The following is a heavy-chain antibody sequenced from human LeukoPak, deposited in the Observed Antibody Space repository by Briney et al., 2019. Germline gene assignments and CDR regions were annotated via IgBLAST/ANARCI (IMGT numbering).Heavy chain of an antibody. Sequence: SETLSLTCTVSAGSISSSSYYWGWIRQPPGKGLEWIGSIYYSGSTHYNPSLKSRVTISVDTSKNQFSLKLSSVTAADTAVYYCARQLPPRNWFDPWGQGTLVTVSS. V-gene: IGHV4-39*07. CDR2: IYYSGST. D-gene: IGHD1-26*01. CDR3: ARQLPPRNWFDP. CDR1: AGSISSSSYY. J-gene: IGHJ5*02.